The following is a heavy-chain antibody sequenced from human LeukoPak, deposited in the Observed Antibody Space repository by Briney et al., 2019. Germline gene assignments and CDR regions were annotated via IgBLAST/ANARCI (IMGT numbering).Heavy chain of an antibody. D-gene: IGHD6-13*01. J-gene: IGHJ4*02. CDR3: ARAYSSSWYFDY. CDR2: ISSSSSYI. CDR1: GFTLSSCS. V-gene: IGHV3-21*01. Sequence: EGSLRPSCAASGFTLSSCSMSWVRQAPGKGLEWVSSISSSSSYIYYADSVKGRFTISRDNAKNSLYLQMNSLRAEDTAVYYCARAYSSSWYFDYWGQGTLVTVSS.